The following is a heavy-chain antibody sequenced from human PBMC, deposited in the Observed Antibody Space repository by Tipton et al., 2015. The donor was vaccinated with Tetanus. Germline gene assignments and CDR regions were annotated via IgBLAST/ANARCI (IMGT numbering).Heavy chain of an antibody. Sequence: SLRLSCAASGFSFSQYGMHWVRQAPGKGLEWVAVTIDDAGEKYYAESVKGRFSVSRDNSRSTLYLQMNSLRAEDTAVYYCARVGISQNAYSYVYHGLDVWGQGTTVTVSS. J-gene: IGHJ6*02. V-gene: IGHV3-30*03. CDR1: GFSFSQYG. CDR3: ARVGISQNAYSYVYHGLDV. D-gene: IGHD5-18*01. CDR2: TIDDAGEK.